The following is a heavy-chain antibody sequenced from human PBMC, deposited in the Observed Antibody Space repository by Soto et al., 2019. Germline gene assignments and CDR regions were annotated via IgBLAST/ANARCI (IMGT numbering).Heavy chain of an antibody. CDR3: ARDDTSSDWWRPYYYYGMDV. J-gene: IGHJ6*02. CDR1: GGTFSSYA. V-gene: IGHV1-69*01. D-gene: IGHD2-15*01. CDR2: IIPIFGTA. Sequence: QVQLVQSGAEVKKPGSSVKVSCKASGGTFSSYAISWVRQAPGQGLEWMGGIIPIFGTANYAQKFQGRVTNTADESTRTAYMELSSLGSEDTAVYCCARDDTSSDWWRPYYYYGMDVLGQGTTVTVSS.